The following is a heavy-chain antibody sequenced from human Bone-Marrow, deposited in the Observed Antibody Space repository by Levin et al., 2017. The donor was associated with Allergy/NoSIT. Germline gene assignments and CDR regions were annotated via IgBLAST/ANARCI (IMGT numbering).Heavy chain of an antibody. V-gene: IGHV3-7*01. D-gene: IGHD1-14*01. Sequence: GGSLRLSCAASGFTFSSYWMSWVRQAPGKGLEWVANIKQDGSEKYYVDSVKGRFTISRDNAKNSLYLQMNSLRAEDTAVYYCARDQPPLLGNWFDPWGQGTLVTVSS. CDR2: IKQDGSEK. CDR3: ARDQPPLLGNWFDP. CDR1: GFTFSSYW. J-gene: IGHJ5*02.